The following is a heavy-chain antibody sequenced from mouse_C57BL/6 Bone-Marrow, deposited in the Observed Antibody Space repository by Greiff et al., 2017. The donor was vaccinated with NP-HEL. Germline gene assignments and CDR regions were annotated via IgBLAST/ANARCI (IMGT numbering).Heavy chain of an antibody. CDR2: IYPGDGDT. CDR1: GYAFSSYW. Sequence: QVQLQQSGAELVKPGASVKISCKASGYAFSSYWMNWVKQRPGKGLEWIGQIYPGDGDTNYNGKFKGKATLTADKSSSTAYMQLSSLTSEDSAVYFCARHYGSSYRHYYAMDYWGQGTSVTVSS. D-gene: IGHD1-1*01. V-gene: IGHV1-80*01. J-gene: IGHJ4*01. CDR3: ARHYGSSYRHYYAMDY.